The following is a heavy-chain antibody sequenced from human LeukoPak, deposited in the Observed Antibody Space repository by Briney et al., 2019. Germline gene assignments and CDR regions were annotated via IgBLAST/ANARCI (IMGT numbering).Heavy chain of an antibody. Sequence: GGSLRLSCAASGFTFSSYSMNWVRQAPGKGLEWVSSISSSSSYIYYADSVKGRFTISRDNSKNTLYLQMNSLRAEDTAVYYCAKDVAAPGAGHFDYWGQGTLVTVSS. CDR1: GFTFSSYS. D-gene: IGHD1-14*01. CDR3: AKDVAAPGAGHFDY. V-gene: IGHV3-21*01. CDR2: ISSSSSYI. J-gene: IGHJ4*02.